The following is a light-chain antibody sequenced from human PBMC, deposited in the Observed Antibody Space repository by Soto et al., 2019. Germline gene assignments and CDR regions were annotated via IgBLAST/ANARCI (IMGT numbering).Light chain of an antibody. J-gene: IGKJ1*01. Sequence: DIQMTQSPSSLSASVGARVTITCRASESISAYLNWYQQKPGKAPKLLIYATSTLQSGVPSRFSGSGSGTDFTLAISSLQPEDVATYYCQQSYTTPRTFGLGTKVEIK. V-gene: IGKV1-39*01. CDR2: ATS. CDR3: QQSYTTPRT. CDR1: ESISAY.